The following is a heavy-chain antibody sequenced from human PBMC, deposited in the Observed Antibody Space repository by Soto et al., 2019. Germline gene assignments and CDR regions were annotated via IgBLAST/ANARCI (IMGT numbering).Heavy chain of an antibody. D-gene: IGHD2-15*01. CDR1: GGSISSYY. Sequence: QVQLQESGPGLVKPSETLSLTCTVSGGSISSYYWSWIRQPPGKGLEWIGYIYYSGSTNYNPSLKSRVTISVDTSKNQFSLKLSSVTAADTAVYYCARDGNSSAFDYWGQGTLVTVSS. CDR2: IYYSGST. V-gene: IGHV4-59*01. CDR3: ARDGNSSAFDY. J-gene: IGHJ4*02.